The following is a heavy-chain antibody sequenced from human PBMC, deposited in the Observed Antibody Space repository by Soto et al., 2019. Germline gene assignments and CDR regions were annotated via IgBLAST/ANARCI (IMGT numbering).Heavy chain of an antibody. J-gene: IGHJ5*01. Sequence: SGTXSLTGTVSDYSINFGYYFCCIRQPPGKGLDWIGSIYYNGNTYYNPSLNSRVTISVYTSKNHFSLRLNSVTAEDTAIYYCERKGYGSGTNWFESWGQGTLV. D-gene: IGHD3-10*01. CDR3: ERKGYGSGTNWFES. CDR1: DYSINFGYY. CDR2: IYYNGNT. V-gene: IGHV4-38-2*02.